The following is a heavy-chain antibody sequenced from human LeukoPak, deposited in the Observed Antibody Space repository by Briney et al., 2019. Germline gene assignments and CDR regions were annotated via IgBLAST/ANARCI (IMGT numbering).Heavy chain of an antibody. V-gene: IGHV3-9*01. D-gene: IGHD2-2*01. CDR1: GFTFDDYA. Sequence: GGSLRLSCAASGFTFDDYAMHWVRQAPGKGLEWVSGISWNSGSIGYADSVKGRFTISRDNAKNSLYLQMNSLRAEDTALYYCAKGSSTLEDNWFDPWGQGTLVTVSS. CDR2: ISWNSGSI. J-gene: IGHJ5*02. CDR3: AKGSSTLEDNWFDP.